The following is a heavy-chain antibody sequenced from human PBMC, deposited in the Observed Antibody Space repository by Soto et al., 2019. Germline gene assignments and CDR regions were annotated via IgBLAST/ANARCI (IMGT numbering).Heavy chain of an antibody. Sequence: SDTLSLTCAVYGGSFSGYYWSWIRQPPGKGLEWIGEINHSGSTNYNPSLKSRVTISVDTSKNQFSLKLSSVTAADTAVYYCARGRVTMVRGRNWSYYYKDVWGKGTTVTVSS. CDR2: INHSGST. CDR3: ARGRVTMVRGRNWSYYYKDV. V-gene: IGHV4-34*01. CDR1: GGSFSGYY. J-gene: IGHJ6*03. D-gene: IGHD3-10*01.